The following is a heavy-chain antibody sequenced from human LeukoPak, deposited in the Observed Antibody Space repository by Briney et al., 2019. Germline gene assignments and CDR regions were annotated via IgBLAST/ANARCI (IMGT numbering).Heavy chain of an antibody. CDR2: INPNSGGT. Sequence: GASVKVSCKASGYTFTGYYMHWVRQAPGQGLEWMGWINPNSGGTNYAQKFQGRVTMTRDTSISTAYMELSRLGSDDTAVYYCARGVLGYCSGGSCSPYYFDYWGQGTLVTVSS. CDR1: GYTFTGYY. J-gene: IGHJ4*02. D-gene: IGHD2-15*01. CDR3: ARGVLGYCSGGSCSPYYFDY. V-gene: IGHV1-2*02.